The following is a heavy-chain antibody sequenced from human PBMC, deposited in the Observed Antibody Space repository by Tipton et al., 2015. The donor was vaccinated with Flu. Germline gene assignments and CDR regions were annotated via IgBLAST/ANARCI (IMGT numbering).Heavy chain of an antibody. CDR1: GFTFSSYW. J-gene: IGHJ6*02. CDR2: IKQDGGEK. CDR3: ARLGYSSSWGTFYYYYGMDV. D-gene: IGHD6-13*01. Sequence: SLRLSCAASGFTFSSYWMSWVRQAPGKGLEWVANIKQDGGEKYYVDSVKGRFTISRDNAKNSLYLQMNSLRAEDTAVYYCARLGYSSSWGTFYYYYGMDVWGQGTTVTVSS. V-gene: IGHV3-7*01.